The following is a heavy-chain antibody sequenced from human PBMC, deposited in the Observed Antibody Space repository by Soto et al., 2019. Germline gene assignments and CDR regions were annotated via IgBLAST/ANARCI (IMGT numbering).Heavy chain of an antibody. V-gene: IGHV4-34*01. CDR1: GGSFSGYY. D-gene: IGHD3-10*01. CDR2: INHSGST. Sequence: SETLSLTCAVYGGSFSGYYWSWIRQPPGKGLEWIGEINHSGSTNYNPSLKSRVTISVDTSKNQFSLKLRSVTAADTAVYYCARDHLTYYYGSGSYYPFDYWGQGTLVTVSS. CDR3: ARDHLTYYYGSGSYYPFDY. J-gene: IGHJ4*02.